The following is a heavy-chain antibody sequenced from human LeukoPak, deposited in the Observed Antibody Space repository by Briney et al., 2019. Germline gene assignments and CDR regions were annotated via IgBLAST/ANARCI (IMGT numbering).Heavy chain of an antibody. CDR2: IWYDGSNK. CDR3: AKDNVPYYYGSGVDY. Sequence: GGSLRLSCAASGFTFSSYGMHWVRQAPGKGLEWVAVIWYDGSNKYYADSVKGRFTISRDNSKNTLYLQMNSLRAEDTAVYYCAKDNVPYYYGSGVDYWGQGTLVTVSS. J-gene: IGHJ4*02. D-gene: IGHD3-10*01. CDR1: GFTFSSYG. V-gene: IGHV3-30*02.